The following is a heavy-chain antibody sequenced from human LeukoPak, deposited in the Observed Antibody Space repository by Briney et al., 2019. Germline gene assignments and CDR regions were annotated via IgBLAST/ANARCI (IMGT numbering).Heavy chain of an antibody. CDR2: INPSGGST. Sequence: ASVKVSCKASGYTFTGYYMHWVRQAPGQGLEWMGIINPSGGSTNYAQKLQGRVTMTTDTSTSTAYMELRSLRSDDTAVYYCARPENPTYYYDSSGYNLYNAFDIWGQGTMVTVSS. V-gene: IGHV1-46*01. D-gene: IGHD3-22*01. CDR1: GYTFTGYY. J-gene: IGHJ3*02. CDR3: ARPENPTYYYDSSGYNLYNAFDI.